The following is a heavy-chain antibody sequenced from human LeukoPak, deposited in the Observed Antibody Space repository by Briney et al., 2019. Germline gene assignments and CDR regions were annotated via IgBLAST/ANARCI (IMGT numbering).Heavy chain of an antibody. Sequence: PGRSLRLSCAASVFTFSDYSMNWVRQAPGKGLEWVSSISSRSSYIYYADSVKGRFTISRDNAKNSLYLQMNSLRAEDTAVYFCARGGPRPICSSTSCYPYYFDFWGQGTLVTVSS. J-gene: IGHJ4*02. D-gene: IGHD2-2*01. V-gene: IGHV3-21*01. CDR2: ISSRSSYI. CDR3: ARGGPRPICSSTSCYPYYFDF. CDR1: VFTFSDYS.